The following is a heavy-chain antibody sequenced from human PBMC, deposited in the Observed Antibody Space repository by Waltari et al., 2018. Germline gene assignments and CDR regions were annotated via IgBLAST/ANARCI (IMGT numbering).Heavy chain of an antibody. CDR1: GGSISSSSYY. J-gene: IGHJ3*02. CDR2: IYYSGST. V-gene: IGHV4-39*01. D-gene: IGHD3-10*01. CDR3: ARLRGYYGSGSYDAFDI. Sequence: QLQLQESGPGLVKPSETLSLTCTVSGGSISSSSYYWGWIRQPPGKGLEWIGSIYYSGSTYYNPSLKSRVTISVDTSKNQFSLKLSSVTAADTAVYYCARLRGYYGSGSYDAFDIWGQGTMVTVSS.